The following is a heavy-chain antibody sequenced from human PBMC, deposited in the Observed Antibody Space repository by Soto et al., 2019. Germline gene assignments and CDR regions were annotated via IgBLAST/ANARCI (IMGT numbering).Heavy chain of an antibody. CDR3: ARADYYGSGSPEYFQH. D-gene: IGHD3-10*01. J-gene: IGHJ1*01. CDR1: GFTFSSYA. V-gene: IGHV3-30-3*01. Sequence: QVQRVESGGGVVQPGRSLRLSCAASGFTFSSYAMHWVRQAPGKGLEWVAVISYDGSNKYYADSVKGRFTISRDNSKNTLYLQMNSLRAEDTAVYYCARADYYGSGSPEYFQHWGQGTLVTVSS. CDR2: ISYDGSNK.